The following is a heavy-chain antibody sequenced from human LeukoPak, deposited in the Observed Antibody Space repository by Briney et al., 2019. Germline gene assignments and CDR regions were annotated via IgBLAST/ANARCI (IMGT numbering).Heavy chain of an antibody. CDR2: IYYSGST. D-gene: IGHD7-27*01. CDR3: ARHSRRPGDLGSARNFDY. Sequence: PSEPLSLTCTVSGGSINSYYWSWIRQPPGKGLEWIGYIYYSGSTNYNPSLKSRVTISVDMSKNQFSLILSSVTAADTAVYFCARHSRRPGDLGSARNFDYWGQGALVTVSS. CDR1: GGSINSYY. V-gene: IGHV4-59*08. J-gene: IGHJ4*02.